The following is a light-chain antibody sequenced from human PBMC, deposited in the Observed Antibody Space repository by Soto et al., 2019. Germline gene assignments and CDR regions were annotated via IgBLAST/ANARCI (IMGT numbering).Light chain of an antibody. CDR1: STDVGGYNY. CDR3: CSYAGRDTLYV. CDR2: DVS. Sequence: QSALTQPRSVSGSPGQSVTISCTGTSTDVGGYNYVSWYQQHPGKVPKLILYDVSKRPSWVPDRFSGSKSGNTASLTISGLQAEDESDYYCCSYAGRDTLYVFGSGTKPTVL. J-gene: IGLJ1*01. V-gene: IGLV2-11*01.